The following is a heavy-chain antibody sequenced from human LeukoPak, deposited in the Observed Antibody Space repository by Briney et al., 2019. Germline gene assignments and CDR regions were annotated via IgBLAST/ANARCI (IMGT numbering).Heavy chain of an antibody. Sequence: GGSLRLSCAASGFTFSSYGMHWVRQAPGKGLEWVAVILSDGSKEFYTDSVKGRFTISRDNAKNSLYLQMNSLRAEDTAVYYCAREYYYNSSGLSDAFDIWGQGTMVTVSS. V-gene: IGHV3-33*01. D-gene: IGHD3-22*01. CDR2: ILSDGSKE. CDR3: AREYYYNSSGLSDAFDI. CDR1: GFTFSSYG. J-gene: IGHJ3*02.